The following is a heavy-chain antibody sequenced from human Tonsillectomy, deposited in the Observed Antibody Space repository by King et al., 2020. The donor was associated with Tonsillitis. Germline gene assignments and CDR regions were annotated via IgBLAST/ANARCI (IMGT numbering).Heavy chain of an antibody. CDR1: GYSFNSYW. D-gene: IGHD6-13*01. CDR3: ARSEQQLSTYYYYYYMDV. CDR2: IDSSVPYT. J-gene: IGHJ6*03. V-gene: IGHV5-10-1*03. Sequence: VQLVESGAEVKKPGESLRISCKGSGYSFNSYWINWVRQMPGTGLEWMGRIDSSVPYTNYSPSFQVYVSFSADKSISTAYLKCSSLEASDTAIYYCARSEQQLSTYYYYYYMDVWGKGTTVTVSS.